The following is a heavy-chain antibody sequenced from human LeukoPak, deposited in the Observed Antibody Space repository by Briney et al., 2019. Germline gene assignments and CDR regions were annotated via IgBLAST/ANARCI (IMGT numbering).Heavy chain of an antibody. Sequence: GGPLRLSCAASGFTFSSYAMTWVRQAPGKGLEWVSTISTSGSNTYYADSVRGRFTISRAKAKKTLYLQMSGLRAEDTAVYYCAKGVLFGELFRDWGQGTLVTVSS. CDR1: GFTFSSYA. CDR2: ISTSGSNT. V-gene: IGHV3-23*01. J-gene: IGHJ4*02. CDR3: AKGVLFGELFRD. D-gene: IGHD3-10*01.